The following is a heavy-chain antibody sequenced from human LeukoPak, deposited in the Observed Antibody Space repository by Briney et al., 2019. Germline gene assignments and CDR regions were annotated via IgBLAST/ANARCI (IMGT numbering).Heavy chain of an antibody. J-gene: IGHJ4*02. CDR2: IYSGGNT. Sequence: GGSLRLSCAASGFTVSSNYMSWVRQAPGKGLECVSVIYSGGNTYYADSVKGRFTISRDNSKNTLYLQMNSLRAEDTAVYYCARNTDSGGQGDYWGPGTLVTVSS. V-gene: IGHV3-66*01. CDR3: ARNTDSGGQGDY. CDR1: GFTVSSNY. D-gene: IGHD3-22*01.